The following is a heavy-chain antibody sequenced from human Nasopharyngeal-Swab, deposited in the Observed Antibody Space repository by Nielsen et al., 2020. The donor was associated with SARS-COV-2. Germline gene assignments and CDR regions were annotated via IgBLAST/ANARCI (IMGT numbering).Heavy chain of an antibody. CDR3: ARGKRGFSYGSDAFDI. D-gene: IGHD5-18*01. Sequence: SVKVSCKASGGTFSSYAISWVRQAPGQGLEWMGGIIPFFGTANYAQKFQGRVTITADKSTSTAYMELSSLRSEDTAVYYCARGKRGFSYGSDAFDIWGQGTMVTVSS. J-gene: IGHJ3*02. CDR2: IIPFFGTA. CDR1: GGTFSSYA. V-gene: IGHV1-69*06.